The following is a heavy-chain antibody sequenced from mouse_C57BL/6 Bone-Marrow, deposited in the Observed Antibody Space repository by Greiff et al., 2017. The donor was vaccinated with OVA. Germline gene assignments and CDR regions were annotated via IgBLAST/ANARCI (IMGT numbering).Heavy chain of an antibody. CDR1: GFTFSSYA. Sequence: EVQVVESGGGLVKPGGSLKLSCAASGFTFSSYAMSWVRQTPEKRLEWVATISDGGSYTYYPDNVKGRFTISRDNAKNNLYLQMSHLKSEDTAMYYCARDGNYYGSCYAMDYWGQGTSVTVSS. D-gene: IGHD1-1*01. CDR3: ARDGNYYGSCYAMDY. J-gene: IGHJ4*01. CDR2: ISDGGSYT. V-gene: IGHV5-4*01.